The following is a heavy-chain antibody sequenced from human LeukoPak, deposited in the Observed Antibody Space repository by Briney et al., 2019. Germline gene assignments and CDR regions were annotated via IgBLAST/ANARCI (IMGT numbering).Heavy chain of an antibody. V-gene: IGHV1-3*04. CDR1: GYTFTNYA. Sequence: ASVKVSCKASGYTFTNYAMHWVRQAPGQRLEWMGWINTVSGNTESSQTFQGRVTITRDTSASTAYMELSSLTSEDTAVLYCARHYGGNSGLDSWGQGTLVTVSS. J-gene: IGHJ4*02. D-gene: IGHD4-23*01. CDR2: INTVSGNT. CDR3: ARHYGGNSGLDS.